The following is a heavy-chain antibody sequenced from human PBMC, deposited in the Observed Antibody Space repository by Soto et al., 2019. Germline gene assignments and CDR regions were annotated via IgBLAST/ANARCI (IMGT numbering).Heavy chain of an antibody. CDR3: ARDYYDSSGYPSYFDY. V-gene: IGHV3-66*01. CDR2: IYSGGST. J-gene: IGHJ4*02. Sequence: AGGSLRLSCAASGFTVSSNYMSWVRQAPGKGLEWVSVIYSGGSTYYADSVKGRFTISRDNSKNTLYLQMNSLRAEDTAVYYCARDYYDSSGYPSYFDYWGQGTLVTVSS. D-gene: IGHD3-22*01. CDR1: GFTVSSNY.